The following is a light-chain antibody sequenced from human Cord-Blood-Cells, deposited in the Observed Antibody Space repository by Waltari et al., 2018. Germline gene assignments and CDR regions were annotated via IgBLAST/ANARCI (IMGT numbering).Light chain of an antibody. CDR1: QSVSSRY. Sequence: EIVLTQSTGTLSLSPGERATLSCRASQSVSSRYLAWYQQKPGQAPRLLIYGASSRATGIPDRFSGSGSGTDFTLTISRLEPEDFAVYYCQQYGSPSGITFGQGTRLEIK. CDR3: QQYGSPSGIT. CDR2: GAS. V-gene: IGKV3-20*01. J-gene: IGKJ5*01.